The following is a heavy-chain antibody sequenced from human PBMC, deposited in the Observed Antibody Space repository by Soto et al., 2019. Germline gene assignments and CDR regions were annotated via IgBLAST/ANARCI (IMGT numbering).Heavy chain of an antibody. Sequence: ASVKVSCKASGYTFTSYGISWVRQAPGQGLEWMGWISAYNGNTNYAQKLQGRVTMTTDTSTSTAYMELRSLRSDDTAVYYCARGNEWELLMYDAFDIWGQGTMVTVSS. CDR1: GYTFTSYG. V-gene: IGHV1-18*01. CDR2: ISAYNGNT. J-gene: IGHJ3*02. CDR3: ARGNEWELLMYDAFDI. D-gene: IGHD1-26*01.